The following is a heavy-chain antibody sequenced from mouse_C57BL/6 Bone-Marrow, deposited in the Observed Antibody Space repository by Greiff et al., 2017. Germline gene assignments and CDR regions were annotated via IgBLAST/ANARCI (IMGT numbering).Heavy chain of an antibody. D-gene: IGHD2-5*01. CDR1: GFSLSTSGMG. CDR2: IYWDDDK. V-gene: IGHV8-12*01. J-gene: IGHJ4*01. Sequence: QVTLKVCGPGILQSSQTLSLTCSFSGFSLSTSGMGVSWIRQPSGKGLEWLAHIYWDDDKRYNPSLKSRLTISKDTSRNQVFLKITSVDTADTATYYCARRYSNYPYYAMDYWGQGTSVTVSS. CDR3: ARRYSNYPYYAMDY.